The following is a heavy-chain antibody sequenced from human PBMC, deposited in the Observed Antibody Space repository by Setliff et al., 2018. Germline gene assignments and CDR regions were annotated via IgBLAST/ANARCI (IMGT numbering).Heavy chain of an antibody. Sequence: GGSLRLSCGASGFTYNNCWVSWVRQAPGKGLEWLASINPDGGEKHYVDSVKGRFTISRDNAKNSLYLQMNSLRAEDTAVYYCAKANAMVVTSHSYGMDVWGQGTTVTVSS. D-gene: IGHD2-21*02. CDR1: GFTYNNCW. V-gene: IGHV3-7*01. CDR3: AKANAMVVTSHSYGMDV. CDR2: INPDGGEK. J-gene: IGHJ6*02.